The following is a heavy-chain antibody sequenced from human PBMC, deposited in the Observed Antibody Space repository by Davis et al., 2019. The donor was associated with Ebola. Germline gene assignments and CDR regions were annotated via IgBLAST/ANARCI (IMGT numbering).Heavy chain of an antibody. CDR1: GFTFTDYY. CDR2: MSGDSLYT. Sequence: GGSLRLSCAASGFTFTDYYMSWIRQAPGKGLEWISYMSGDSLYTNYADSVRGRFTISRDDAKNSLHLQMNSLRAEDSAMYYCTRGNWNYPNWGQGTLVTVSS. J-gene: IGHJ4*02. D-gene: IGHD1-7*01. CDR3: TRGNWNYPN. V-gene: IGHV3-11*06.